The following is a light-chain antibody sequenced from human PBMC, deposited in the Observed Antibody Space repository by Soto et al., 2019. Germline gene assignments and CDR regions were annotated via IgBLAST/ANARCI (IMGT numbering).Light chain of an antibody. J-gene: IGKJ2*01. CDR3: QQFSTSPYT. CDR1: QSVSSSY. Sequence: EIVLTQSPGTLSLSPGQRATLSCRASQSVSSSYLAWYQQKPGQAPRLRIYGASSRATGIPDRFSGSGSGTDFTLTISRLEPEDCAVYYCQQFSTSPYTFGQGTKLEIK. CDR2: GAS. V-gene: IGKV3-20*01.